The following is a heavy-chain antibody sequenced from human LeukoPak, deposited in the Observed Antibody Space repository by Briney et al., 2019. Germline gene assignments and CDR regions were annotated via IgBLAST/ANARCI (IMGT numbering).Heavy chain of an antibody. Sequence: GGSLRLSCAVSGFTLSSYAMSWVRQAPGKGLEWVSAITGSGTGSGDSTYYADSVKGRFTISRDNSKNTLYLQMNSLRAEDTAVYYCARDRRGYCSSTSCYSYYYYYGMDVWGQGTTVTVSS. CDR2: ITGSGTGSGDST. CDR3: ARDRRGYCSSTSCYSYYYYYGMDV. CDR1: GFTLSSYA. J-gene: IGHJ6*02. D-gene: IGHD2-2*01. V-gene: IGHV3-23*01.